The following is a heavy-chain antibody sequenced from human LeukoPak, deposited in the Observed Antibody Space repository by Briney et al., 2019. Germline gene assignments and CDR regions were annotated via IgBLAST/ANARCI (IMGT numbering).Heavy chain of an antibody. Sequence: SETLSLTCTVSGGSISSNTYYRGWVRQPPGKGLEWIGSIYYSGSTYYNPSLKSRVTISVDTSKNQSSLKLSSVTAADTAVYYCARAAITMVRGVMDDAFDIWGQGTMVTVSS. CDR2: IYYSGST. D-gene: IGHD3-10*01. CDR3: ARAAITMVRGVMDDAFDI. V-gene: IGHV4-39*07. CDR1: GGSISSNTYY. J-gene: IGHJ3*02.